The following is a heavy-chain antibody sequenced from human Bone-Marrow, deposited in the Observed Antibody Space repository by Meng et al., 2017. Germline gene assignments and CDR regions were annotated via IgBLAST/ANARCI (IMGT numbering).Heavy chain of an antibody. J-gene: IGHJ4*02. D-gene: IGHD1-26*01. V-gene: IGHV1-46*01. CDR2: INPSGGST. CDR3: AKSFVVVGATH. CDR1: GYTFTSYY. Sequence: ASVKVSCKASGYTFTSYYMHWVRQAPGQGLEWMGIINPSGGSTSYAQKFQGRVTMTRDTSTSTVYMELSSLRSEDTAVYYCAKSFVVVGATHWGQGTLVNVSS.